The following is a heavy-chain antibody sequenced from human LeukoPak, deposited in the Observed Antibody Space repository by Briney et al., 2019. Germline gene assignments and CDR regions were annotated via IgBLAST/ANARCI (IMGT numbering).Heavy chain of an antibody. J-gene: IGHJ5*02. V-gene: IGHV3-21*04. CDR1: GFTFSRHS. D-gene: IGHD5-12*01. CDR2: ISTSSSYI. Sequence: GGSLRLSCAVSGFTFSRHSMNWVRQAPGKGLEWVSFISTSSSYIYYADSVKGRFTISRDNSKNTLYLQMNSLRAEDTAVYYCAKTRGYSGYDPFDPWGQGTLVTVSS. CDR3: AKTRGYSGYDPFDP.